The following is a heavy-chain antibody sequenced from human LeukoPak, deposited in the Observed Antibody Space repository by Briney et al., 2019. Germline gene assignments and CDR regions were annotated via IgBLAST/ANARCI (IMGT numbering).Heavy chain of an antibody. D-gene: IGHD3-16*01. CDR1: GGSFSGYY. J-gene: IGHJ4*02. CDR3: ARGGYDYIWGTIDY. Sequence: PSETLSLTCAVYGGSFSGYYWSWIRQPPAKGLAGIGEINHSGSTNYNPSLKSLVTISVDTSKNQFSLKLSSVTAADTAVYYCARGGYDYIWGTIDYWGQGTLVTVSS. CDR2: INHSGST. V-gene: IGHV4-34*01.